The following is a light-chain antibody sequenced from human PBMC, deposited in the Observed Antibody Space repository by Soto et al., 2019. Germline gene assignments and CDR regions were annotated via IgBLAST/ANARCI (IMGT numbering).Light chain of an antibody. CDR1: QSVRSY. CDR2: DAS. Sequence: EIVLTQSPATLYLSPGERATLSCRASQSVRSYLAWYQQKPGQAPRLVIFDASNRATGIPARFSGSGSGTDFTLSISGLEPEDFAVYYCQQRSNWPPTWTFGQGTKVEI. J-gene: IGKJ1*01. V-gene: IGKV3-11*01. CDR3: QQRSNWPPTWT.